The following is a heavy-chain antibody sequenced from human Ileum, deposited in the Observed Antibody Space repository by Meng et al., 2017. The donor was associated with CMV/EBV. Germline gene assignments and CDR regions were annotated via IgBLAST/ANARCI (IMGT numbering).Heavy chain of an antibody. Sequence: CKGSGYICTGYYMHWVRQAPGQGLEWMAWINPKSGATNYAVELQGRVTMTSDTSISTVYMELSRLRSDETAVYYCARGGSTSTDDFDYWGQGTLVTVSS. CDR1: GYICTGYY. J-gene: IGHJ4*02. CDR3: ARGGSTSTDDFDY. CDR2: INPKSGAT. D-gene: IGHD2-2*01. V-gene: IGHV1-2*02.